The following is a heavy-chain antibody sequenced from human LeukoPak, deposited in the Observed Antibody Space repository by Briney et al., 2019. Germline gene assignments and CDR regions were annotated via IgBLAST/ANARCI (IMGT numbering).Heavy chain of an antibody. CDR2: IWGDQRYK. CDR3: ARDIDTAMVGVDY. J-gene: IGHJ4*02. CDR1: GFSLSNYG. Sequence: PGGSLRLSCTASGFSLSNYGMHWVRQAPGKGLEWVAIIWGDQRYKHYADSVKGRFTISRDNSKNTLYLEMNSLRVEDTAVYYCARDIDTAMVGVDYWGQGTLVTVSS. D-gene: IGHD5-18*01. V-gene: IGHV3-33*01.